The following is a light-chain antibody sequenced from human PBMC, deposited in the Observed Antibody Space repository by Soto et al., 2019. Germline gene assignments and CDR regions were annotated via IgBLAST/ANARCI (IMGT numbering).Light chain of an antibody. Sequence: DIVLTQTPLSSPVTLGQPASISCRSSQSLVHSDGNNYFNWLQQRPGQPPRLLLYKISKRCPGVPDRFSGSVAGTDFTLKISRVEAEDVGVYYCMQATQSYTFGQGTKLEIK. CDR3: MQATQSYT. V-gene: IGKV2-24*01. J-gene: IGKJ2*01. CDR1: QSLVHSDGNNY. CDR2: KIS.